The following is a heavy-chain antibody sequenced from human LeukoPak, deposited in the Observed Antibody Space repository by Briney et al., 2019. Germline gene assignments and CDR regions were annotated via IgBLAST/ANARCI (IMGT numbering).Heavy chain of an antibody. D-gene: IGHD2-15*01. CDR3: ARDSGYCSGGGCYGDWSYGMDV. CDR2: INPNSGGT. Sequence: GASVKVSCKASGYTFTGYYMHWVRQAPGQGLEWMGWINPNSGGTNYAQKFQGRVTMTRDTSISTAYMELSRLRSDDTAVYYCARDSGYCSGGGCYGDWSYGMDVWGQGTTVTVSS. V-gene: IGHV1-2*02. J-gene: IGHJ6*02. CDR1: GYTFTGYY.